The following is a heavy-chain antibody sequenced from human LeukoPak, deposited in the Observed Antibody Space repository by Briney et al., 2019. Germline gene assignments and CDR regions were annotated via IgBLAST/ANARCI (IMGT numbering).Heavy chain of an antibody. D-gene: IGHD2-15*01. V-gene: IGHV4-34*01. Sequence: SETLSLTCAVYGGSFSGYYWSWIRQPPGKGLEWIGEINHSGSTNYNPSLKSRVTISVDTSKNQFSLKLSSVTAADTAVYYCARETCSGGSCFQFDFWGQGTLVTVSS. CDR1: GGSFSGYY. CDR3: ARETCSGGSCFQFDF. CDR2: INHSGST. J-gene: IGHJ4*02.